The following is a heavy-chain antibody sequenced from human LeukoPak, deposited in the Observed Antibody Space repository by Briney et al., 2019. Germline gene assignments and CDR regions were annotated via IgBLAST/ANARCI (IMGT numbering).Heavy chain of an antibody. CDR1: GGSIGSYY. CDR3: ARQVAAASPLGY. CDR2: IYYSGST. V-gene: IGHV4-59*08. D-gene: IGHD6-13*01. Sequence: SQTLSLTCTVSGGSIGSYYWSWIRQPPGKELEWIGYIYYSGSTNYNPSLKSRVTISVDTSKNQFSLKLRSVTAADTAVYYCARQVAAASPLGYWGQGTLVTVSS. J-gene: IGHJ4*02.